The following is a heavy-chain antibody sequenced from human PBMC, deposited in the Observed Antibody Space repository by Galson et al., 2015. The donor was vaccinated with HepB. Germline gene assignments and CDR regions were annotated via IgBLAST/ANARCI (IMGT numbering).Heavy chain of an antibody. J-gene: IGHJ4*02. CDR3: AKDLGGRVTMVRGAQFPPLFDY. Sequence: SLRLSCAASEFTFSDYYMSWIRQAPGKGLEWISIISNDGAYTNYADSVKGRFTISRENSKNTLYLQMNSLGAEDTAGYYCAKDLGGRVTMVRGAQFPPLFDYWGQGTLVTVSS. V-gene: IGHV3-11*05. CDR2: ISNDGAYT. CDR1: EFTFSDYY. D-gene: IGHD3-10*01.